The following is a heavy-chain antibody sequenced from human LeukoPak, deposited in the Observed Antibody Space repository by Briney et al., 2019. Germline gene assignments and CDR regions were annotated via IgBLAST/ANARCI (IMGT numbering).Heavy chain of an antibody. CDR2: ITSKANSYAT. D-gene: IGHD5-12*01. CDR3: TRPLWGYSGYDSTRQDY. Sequence: GGSLRLSCAASGFTFRGSAMHWVRQASGKGLEWVGRITSKANSYATAYAASVKGRFTISRDDSKNTAYLQMNSPKTEDTAVYYCTRPLWGYSGYDSTRQDYWGQGTLVTVSS. CDR1: GFTFRGSA. V-gene: IGHV3-73*01. J-gene: IGHJ4*02.